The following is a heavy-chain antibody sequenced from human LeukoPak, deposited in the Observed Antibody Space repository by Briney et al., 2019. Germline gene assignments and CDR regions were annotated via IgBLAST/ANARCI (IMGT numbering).Heavy chain of an antibody. CDR1: GFTFSSFA. J-gene: IGHJ4*02. D-gene: IGHD3-3*01. CDR2: ISSSSSTI. Sequence: GKSLRLSCAASGFTFSSFAMNWVRQAPGKGLEWVSYISSSSSTIYYADSVKGRFTISRDNAKNSLYLQMNSLRDDDTAVYYCARDTSIFGVVIIFDYWGQGTLVTVSS. CDR3: ARDTSIFGVVIIFDY. V-gene: IGHV3-48*02.